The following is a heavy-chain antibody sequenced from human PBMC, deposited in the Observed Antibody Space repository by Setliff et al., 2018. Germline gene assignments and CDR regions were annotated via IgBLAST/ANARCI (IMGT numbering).Heavy chain of an antibody. CDR3: AGHPNYVWGGPVDY. CDR2: IFYSGRT. J-gene: IGHJ4*02. Sequence: PSETLSLTCTVSGASITNINYSWGLIRQPPGKGLEWIGSIFYSGRTFYNPSLKSRVTISVDTSKNQFSLTLSSVTAADTAVYYCAGHPNYVWGGPVDYWGQGTLVTVSS. D-gene: IGHD3-16*01. V-gene: IGHV4-39*01. CDR1: GASITNINYS.